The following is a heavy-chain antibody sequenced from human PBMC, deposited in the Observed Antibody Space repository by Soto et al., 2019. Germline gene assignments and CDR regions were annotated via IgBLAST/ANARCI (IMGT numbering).Heavy chain of an antibody. CDR3: ARGGPKKGSGLYDYMWGSEDYYYYMDV. Sequence: EVQLVESGGGLVQPGGSLRLSCAASGFTFSSYWMHWVRQAPGKGLVWVSRINSDGSSTSYADSVKGRFTISRDNAKNTLYLQMNSLRAEDTAVYYCARGGPKKGSGLYDYMWGSEDYYYYMDVWGKGTTVTVSS. J-gene: IGHJ6*03. CDR2: INSDGSST. D-gene: IGHD3-16*01. CDR1: GFTFSSYW. V-gene: IGHV3-74*01.